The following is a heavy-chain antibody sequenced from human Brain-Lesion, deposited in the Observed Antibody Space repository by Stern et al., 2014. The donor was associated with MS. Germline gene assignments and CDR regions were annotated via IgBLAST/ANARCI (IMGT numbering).Heavy chain of an antibody. Sequence: VQLLESGPGLVKPSQTLSLSCTVSGGSISSGGYYWSWIRQPAGKGLEWIGRIFNSGSTSYHPSLKSRVPISIDTTTNHVLLRLNSMTAADTAVYYCARGRVVPGFQYYATDVWGQGTTVIVSS. CDR1: GGSISSGGYY. V-gene: IGHV4-61*02. CDR3: ARGRVVPGFQYYATDV. D-gene: IGHD2-2*01. J-gene: IGHJ6*02. CDR2: IFNSGST.